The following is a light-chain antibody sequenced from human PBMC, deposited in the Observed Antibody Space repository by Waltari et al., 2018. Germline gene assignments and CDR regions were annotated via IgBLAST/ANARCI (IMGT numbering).Light chain of an antibody. CDR3: QQFGGSPMYT. J-gene: IGKJ2*01. CDR2: ATS. V-gene: IGKV3-20*01. Sequence: EVALTQSPDTLSLSAGERATLSCTASQTVSSSYFAWYQQKPGQSPRLLIYATSTRATGIPARFSGSGSGTDFSLNIDMLEPEDSAVHFCQQFGGSPMYTFGQGTKLE. CDR1: QTVSSSY.